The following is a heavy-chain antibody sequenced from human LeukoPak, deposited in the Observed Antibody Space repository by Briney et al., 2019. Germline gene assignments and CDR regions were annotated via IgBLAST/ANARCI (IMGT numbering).Heavy chain of an antibody. Sequence: SETLSLTCTVSGGSISSCYWSWIRQPAGKGLEWIGRIYTSGSTNYNPSLKSRVTMSVDTSKNQFSLKLSSVTAADTAVYYCAGYCSGGSCYLDAFDIWGQGTMVTVSS. D-gene: IGHD2-15*01. CDR3: AGYCSGGSCYLDAFDI. J-gene: IGHJ3*02. CDR2: IYTSGST. V-gene: IGHV4-4*07. CDR1: GGSISSCY.